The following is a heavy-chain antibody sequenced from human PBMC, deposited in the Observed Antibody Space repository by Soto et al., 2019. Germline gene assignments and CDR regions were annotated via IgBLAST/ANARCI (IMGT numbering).Heavy chain of an antibody. D-gene: IGHD3-22*01. Sequence: ASVKVSCKASGYTFTNFGISWVRQAPGQGLEWMGGIIPIFGTTNYAQKFQGRVTITADESTFTAYMELSSLRSEDTAVYYCARVGTAYDTGGYHDYWGQGTLVTVSS. CDR3: ARVGTAYDTGGYHDY. V-gene: IGHV1-69*13. CDR1: GYTFTNFG. CDR2: IIPIFGTT. J-gene: IGHJ4*02.